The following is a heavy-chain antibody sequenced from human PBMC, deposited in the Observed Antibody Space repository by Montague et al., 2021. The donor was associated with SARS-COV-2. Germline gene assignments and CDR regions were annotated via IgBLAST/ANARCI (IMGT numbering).Heavy chain of an antibody. CDR3: ARDVGVLQGVTKGMDV. CDR2: IYYSGST. D-gene: IGHD3-10*01. J-gene: IGHJ6*02. Sequence: SETLSLTCTVSGGSISSSNYYWGWIRQPPGKGLEWIGNIYYSGSTYYNPSLKSRVTISIDTSKYQFSLKLSSVTAADTAVYYCARDVGVLQGVTKGMDVWGQGTTVTVSS. CDR1: GGSISSSNYY. V-gene: IGHV4-39*07.